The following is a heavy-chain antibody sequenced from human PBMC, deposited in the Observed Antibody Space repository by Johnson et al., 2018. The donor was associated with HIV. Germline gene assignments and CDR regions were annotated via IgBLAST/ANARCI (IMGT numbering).Heavy chain of an antibody. D-gene: IGHD2/OR15-2a*01. Sequence: QVQLVESGGGVVQPGGSLRLSCAASGFTFSSYGMHWVRQAPGKGLEWVAFIRYDGSNKYYADSVKGRFTISRDNSKNTLYVQMNSLRAGDTAVYYCARDFFDSTTSPRRGQADAFDIWGQGTMVTVSS. J-gene: IGHJ3*02. CDR1: GFTFSSYG. CDR2: IRYDGSNK. V-gene: IGHV3-30*02. CDR3: ARDFFDSTTSPRRGQADAFDI.